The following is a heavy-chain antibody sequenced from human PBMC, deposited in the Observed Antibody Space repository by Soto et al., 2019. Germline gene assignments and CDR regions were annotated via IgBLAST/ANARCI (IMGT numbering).Heavy chain of an antibody. CDR2: ISYDGSNK. CDR3: AKEAVAGSGSYRIDFDY. D-gene: IGHD3-10*01. CDR1: GFTFSSYG. J-gene: IGHJ4*02. Sequence: PGGSLRLSCAASGFTFSSYGMHWVRQAPGKGLEWVAVISYDGSNKYYADSVKGRFTISRDNSKNTLYLQMNSLRAEDTAVYYCAKEAVAGSGSYRIDFDYWGQGTLVTVSS. V-gene: IGHV3-30*18.